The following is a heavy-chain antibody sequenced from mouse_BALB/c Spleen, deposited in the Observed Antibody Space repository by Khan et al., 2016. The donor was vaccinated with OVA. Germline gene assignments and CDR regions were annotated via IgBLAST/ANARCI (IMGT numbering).Heavy chain of an antibody. Sequence: QMQLEESGAELVRPGTSVRLSCKTSGYIFTSYWIHWVKQRSGQGLEWIARIYPGTDNTYYNEKFKDKATLTADKSSSTAYLQLSSLKSEDSAVFFCSREEALYYFDYWGQGTTLTVSS. D-gene: IGHD3-2*02. J-gene: IGHJ2*01. CDR2: IYPGTDNT. CDR1: GYIFTSYW. CDR3: SREEALYYFDY. V-gene: IGHV1-76*01.